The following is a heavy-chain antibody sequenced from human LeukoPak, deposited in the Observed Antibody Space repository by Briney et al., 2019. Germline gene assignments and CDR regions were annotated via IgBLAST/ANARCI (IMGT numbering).Heavy chain of an antibody. CDR3: ARSRYGDPPDY. D-gene: IGHD4-17*01. J-gene: IGHJ4*02. CDR2: INHSGST. CDR1: GGSFSGYY. Sequence: SETLSLTCAVYGGSFSGYYWSWIRQPPGKGLEWIGEINHSGSTNYNPSLKSRVTISVDTSKNQFSLKLSSVTAADTAVYYCARSRYGDPPDYWGQGTLVTVSS. V-gene: IGHV4-34*01.